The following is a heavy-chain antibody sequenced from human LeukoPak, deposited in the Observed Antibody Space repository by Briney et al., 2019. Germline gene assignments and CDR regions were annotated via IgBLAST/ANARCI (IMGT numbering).Heavy chain of an antibody. CDR2: ISYDGSNK. Sequence: GGSLRLSCAASGFTFSSYALHWVRQAPGKGLEWVAVISYDGSNKYYADSVKGRFTISRDNSKNTLYLQMNSLRAEDTAVYYCAKDPRYYGSGPSNYWGQGTLVTVSS. J-gene: IGHJ4*02. V-gene: IGHV3-30-3*01. D-gene: IGHD3-10*01. CDR1: GFTFSSYA. CDR3: AKDPRYYGSGPSNY.